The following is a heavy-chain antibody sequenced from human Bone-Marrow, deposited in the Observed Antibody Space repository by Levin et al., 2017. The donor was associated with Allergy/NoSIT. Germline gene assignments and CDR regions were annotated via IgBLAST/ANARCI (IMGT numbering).Heavy chain of an antibody. V-gene: IGHV3-23*01. D-gene: IGHD1-26*01. Sequence: PGGSLRLSCAASGFTFSSYAMSWVRQAPGKGLEWVSAISGSGGSTYYADSVKGRFTISRDNSKNTLYLQMNSLRAEDTAVYYCAKDSTEWELRTGSFDYWGQGTLVTVSS. CDR3: AKDSTEWELRTGSFDY. CDR2: ISGSGGST. J-gene: IGHJ4*02. CDR1: GFTFSSYA.